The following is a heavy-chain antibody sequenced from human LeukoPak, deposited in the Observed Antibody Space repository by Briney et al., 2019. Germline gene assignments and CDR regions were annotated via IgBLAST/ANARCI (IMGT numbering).Heavy chain of an antibody. V-gene: IGHV3-30*02. Sequence: PGGSLRLSCAASGFTFSTYAMHWVRQAPGKGLEWVTFIMYDGSSKYYADSVKGRFTISRDNSKNTLYLQMNSLRAEDTAVYYCARDEGGIRTGRFDYWGQGTLVTVSS. CDR2: IMYDGSSK. CDR3: ARDEGGIRTGRFDY. J-gene: IGHJ4*02. CDR1: GFTFSTYA. D-gene: IGHD3-16*01.